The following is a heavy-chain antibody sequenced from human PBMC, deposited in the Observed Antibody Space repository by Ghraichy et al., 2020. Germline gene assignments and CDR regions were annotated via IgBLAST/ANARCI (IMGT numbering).Heavy chain of an antibody. CDR1: GFSFGSYS. CDR3: VKEKFTSGWFFDY. V-gene: IGHV3-64D*06. D-gene: IGHD6-13*01. Sequence: GGSLRLSCSASGFSFGSYSMHWVRQAPGKGLQYVSTLSSNGTSTYYVDSVKGRFTISRDISKNTLYLQMSSLRAEDTALYYCVKEKFTSGWFFDYWGQGTVVTVSS. CDR2: LSSNGTST. J-gene: IGHJ4*02.